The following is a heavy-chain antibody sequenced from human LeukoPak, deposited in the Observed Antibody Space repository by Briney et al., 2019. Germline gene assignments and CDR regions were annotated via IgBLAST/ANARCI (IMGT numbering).Heavy chain of an antibody. D-gene: IGHD5-12*01. J-gene: IGHJ5*02. V-gene: IGHV5-51*01. CDR3: ARHTLGDIGWFDP. CDR2: IYPGDSDT. CDR1: GYSFTSYW. Sequence: GESLKISCKGSGYSFTSYWIGWVRQMHGKGLEWMGIIYPGDSDTSYSPSFQGQATISADKSISTAYLQWSSLKASDTAMYYCARHTLGDIGWFDPWGQGTLVTVSS.